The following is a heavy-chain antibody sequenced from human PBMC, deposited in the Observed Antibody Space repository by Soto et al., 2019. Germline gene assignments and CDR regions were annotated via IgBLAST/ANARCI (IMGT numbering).Heavy chain of an antibody. J-gene: IGHJ4*02. CDR3: VRESEDLTSNFDY. CDR1: GFTFTRYS. CDR2: ISSTTNDI. Sequence: EVQLVESGGGLVKPGGSLRLSCAASGFTFTRYSMNWVRQAPGQGLEWVSSISSTTNDIYYGDSMKGRFTISRDNAKNSLYLEMNSLRAEDTAVYYCVRESEDLTSNFDYWGQGTLVTVSS. V-gene: IGHV3-21*06.